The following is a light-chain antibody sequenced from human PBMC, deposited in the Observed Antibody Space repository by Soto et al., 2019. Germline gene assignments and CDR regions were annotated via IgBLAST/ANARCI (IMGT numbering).Light chain of an antibody. V-gene: IGKV1-9*01. J-gene: IGKJ5*01. CDR3: QLLNDSPPVT. CDR1: QAIDNY. Sequence: DIQLTQSPSFLSASVGDTVTITFRASQAIDNYLAWYQHAPGKAPRLLIYAAYTLQSGVPKRFSGSGSGTEFSLTIGSLLPEDFATYYCQLLNDSPPVTFGQGTRLEIK. CDR2: AAY.